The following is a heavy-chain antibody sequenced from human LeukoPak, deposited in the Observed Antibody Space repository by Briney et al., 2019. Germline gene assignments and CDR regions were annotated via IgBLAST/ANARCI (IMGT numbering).Heavy chain of an antibody. CDR2: ISAYNGNT. V-gene: IGHV1-18*01. CDR1: GYTFTSYG. CDR3: ARPLRWQWLVQDEYYFDY. D-gene: IGHD6-19*01. Sequence: GASVKVSCKASGYTFTSYGISWVRQAPGQGLEWMGWISAYNGNTNYAQKLQGRVTMTTDTSTSTAYMELRSLRSDDTAVYYCARPLRWQWLVQDEYYFDYWGQGTLVTVSS. J-gene: IGHJ4*02.